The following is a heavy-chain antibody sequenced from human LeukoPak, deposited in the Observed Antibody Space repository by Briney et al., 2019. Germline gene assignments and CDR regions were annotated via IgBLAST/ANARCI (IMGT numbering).Heavy chain of an antibody. D-gene: IGHD3-22*01. CDR2: ITGSGDST. Sequence: GGSLRLSCAVSGFTFSSYAMTWVRQAPGKGLQWVSAITGSGDSTYYADSVKGRFTISRDNSKNTLYLLMNSLKTGDTAVYYCTGDNFDSSVKFDYWGQGTLVTVSS. CDR3: TGDNFDSSVKFDY. J-gene: IGHJ4*02. CDR1: GFTFSSYA. V-gene: IGHV3-23*01.